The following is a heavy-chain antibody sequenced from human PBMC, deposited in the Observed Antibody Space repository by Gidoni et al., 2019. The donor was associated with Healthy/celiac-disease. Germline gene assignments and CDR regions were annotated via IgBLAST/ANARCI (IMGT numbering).Heavy chain of an antibody. CDR3: ARGWGYSGYDWGYYFDY. Sequence: QVQLVQSGAEVKKPGASVKVSCTASGYTFTSYDINWVRQATGQGLEWMGWMNPNSGNTGYAQKFQGRVTMTRNTSISTAYMGLSSLRSEDTAVYYCARGWGYSGYDWGYYFDYWGQGTLVTVSS. V-gene: IGHV1-8*01. J-gene: IGHJ4*02. D-gene: IGHD5-12*01. CDR1: GYTFTSYD. CDR2: MNPNSGNT.